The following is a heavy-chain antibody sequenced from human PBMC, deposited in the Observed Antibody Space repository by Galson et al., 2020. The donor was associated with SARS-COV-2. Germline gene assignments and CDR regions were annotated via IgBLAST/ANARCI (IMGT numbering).Heavy chain of an antibody. CDR1: GGSFSGYY. CDR2: INSSGST. CDR3: ARRGGTVTTQHVDR. J-gene: IGHJ2*01. V-gene: IGHV4-34*01. Sequence: SQTLSLTCAVYGGSFSGYYCSWIRQTPGKGLEWIGEINSSGSTNYNPSLKSRVTISVATSKNKFSLKLNSVTAADTAVYYCARRGGTVTTQHVDRWGRGTLVTFSS. D-gene: IGHD4-17*01.